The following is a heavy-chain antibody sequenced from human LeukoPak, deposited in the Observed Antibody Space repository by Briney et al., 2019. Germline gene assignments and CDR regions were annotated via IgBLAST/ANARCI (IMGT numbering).Heavy chain of an antibody. Sequence: GGSLRLSCAASGFTFSDHYMNWVRQAPGQGLQWVGRTRHKANSYTTEYAASVKGRFTISRDVSKNSLYLQMNSLRAEDTAVYYCARDRADSSGYYPLDYWGQGTLVTVSS. V-gene: IGHV3-72*01. D-gene: IGHD3-22*01. CDR1: GFTFSDHY. CDR3: ARDRADSSGYYPLDY. J-gene: IGHJ4*02. CDR2: TRHKANSYTT.